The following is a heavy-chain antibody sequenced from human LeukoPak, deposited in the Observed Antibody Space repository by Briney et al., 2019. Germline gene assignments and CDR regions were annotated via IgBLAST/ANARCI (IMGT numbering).Heavy chain of an antibody. Sequence: GGSLRLSCAASGFTFRSYWMSWVRQAPGKGLEWVANIKQDGSERYYVDSVKGRFTISRDNAKNSLYLQMNSLRAEDTGVYYCAREHPYYYDSSGTALMAEIKYYFDYWGQGTLVTVSS. J-gene: IGHJ4*02. CDR1: GFTFRSYW. CDR2: IKQDGSER. CDR3: AREHPYYYDSSGTALMAEIKYYFDY. V-gene: IGHV3-7*01. D-gene: IGHD3-22*01.